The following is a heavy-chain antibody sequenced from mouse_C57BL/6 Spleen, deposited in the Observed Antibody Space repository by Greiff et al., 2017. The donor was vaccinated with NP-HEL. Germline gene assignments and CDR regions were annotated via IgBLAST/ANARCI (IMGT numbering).Heavy chain of an antibody. CDR3: AREHSLTPCDY. J-gene: IGHJ2*01. CDR2: IYPYNGVP. V-gene: IGHV1-31*01. CDR1: GYSFTGYY. Sequence: EVQLQQSGPELVKPGASVKISCKASGYSFTGYYMPWVKQSHGNILDWIGYIYPYNGVPSSNQKFKGQAPLTVDKSSSTAYMELRSLTAEASAGYYCAREHSLTPCDYWGQGTTLTVSS. D-gene: IGHD1-1*01.